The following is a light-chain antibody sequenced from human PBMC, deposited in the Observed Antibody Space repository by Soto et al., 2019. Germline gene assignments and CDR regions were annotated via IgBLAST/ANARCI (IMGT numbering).Light chain of an antibody. CDR3: CSYAGDYTFV. J-gene: IGLJ1*01. CDR2: DVK. CDR1: SSDVGGYNY. Sequence: QSALSQPRSVSGSPGQSVTLSCTGISSDVGGYNYVTWYQQYPGKAPKVMIYDVKTRPSGVPDRFSGSKSGNTASLTISGLQAEDEDDYYCCSYAGDYTFVFGTGTKVTVL. V-gene: IGLV2-11*01.